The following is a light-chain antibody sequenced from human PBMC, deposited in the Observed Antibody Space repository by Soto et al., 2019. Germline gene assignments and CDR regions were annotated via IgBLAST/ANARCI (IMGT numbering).Light chain of an antibody. CDR1: SSNIGAGYD. CDR2: GNT. V-gene: IGLV1-40*01. Sequence: QSVLTQPPSVSGAPGQRVTISCTGSSSNIGAGYDVHWYQQLPGTAPRLLIYGNTNRPSGVPDRFSGSKSGTSASLAITGLQAGDEAYYYCQSYDSSAVVFGGGTQLTVL. CDR3: QSYDSSAVV. J-gene: IGLJ2*01.